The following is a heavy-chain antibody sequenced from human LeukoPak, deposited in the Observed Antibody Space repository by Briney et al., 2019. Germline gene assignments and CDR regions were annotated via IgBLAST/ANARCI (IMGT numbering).Heavy chain of an antibody. Sequence: PSETLSLTCAVYGGSFSGYYWRWLRQPPGRGVEWSGEINHSGSTNYNPSLKSRVTISVETSKTKYSLKLSSVTAADTAVYYCARVGYDFWSGYSLNWFEPWGQGTLVTVSS. CDR2: INHSGST. J-gene: IGHJ5*02. CDR1: GGSFSGYY. V-gene: IGHV4-34*01. D-gene: IGHD3-3*01. CDR3: ARVGYDFWSGYSLNWFEP.